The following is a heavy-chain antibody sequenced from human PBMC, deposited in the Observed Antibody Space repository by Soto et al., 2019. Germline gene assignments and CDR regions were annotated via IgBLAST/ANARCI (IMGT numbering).Heavy chain of an antibody. V-gene: IGHV3-72*01. CDR2: VKHRPKNYDT. Sequence: PGWSLSLSCVASGFSISDYYMDWVRQAPGKGLEWVARVKHRPKNYDTEYAASVTGRFIISRDDSQNSVFMQMNSLKAEDTAVEYGVRNAMGWLATWGQGTLVTVYS. J-gene: IGHJ1*01. CDR3: VRNAMGWLAT. D-gene: IGHD3-3*01. CDR1: GFSISDYY.